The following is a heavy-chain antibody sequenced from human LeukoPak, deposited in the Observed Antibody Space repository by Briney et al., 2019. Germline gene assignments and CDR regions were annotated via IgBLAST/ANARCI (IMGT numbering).Heavy chain of an antibody. J-gene: IGHJ4*02. CDR2: ISYHGSNQ. V-gene: IGHV3-30-3*01. Sequence: GKSLRLSCAASGFTFSRYAMHWVRQAPGKGLEWVAVISYHGSNQYYADSMKGRFTISRGNSKSTLYLQMNSLRPEDTAVYYCASDPFDSSGYYPLDYWGQGTLVTVSS. CDR1: GFTFSRYA. CDR3: ASDPFDSSGYYPLDY. D-gene: IGHD3-22*01.